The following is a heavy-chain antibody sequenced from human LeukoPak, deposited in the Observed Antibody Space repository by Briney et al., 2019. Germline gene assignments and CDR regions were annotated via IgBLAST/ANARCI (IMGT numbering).Heavy chain of an antibody. CDR1: GFTFTNNW. J-gene: IGHJ4*02. V-gene: IGHV3-7*01. Sequence: GGSLRLSCAASGFTFTNNWMSWVRQAPGKGLEWVANINQDGSVKYYVDSVKGRITISRDNAKNSLYLQINSLRVEDTAVYYCARIGYSSSSEDYWGQGTLVTVSS. CDR3: ARIGYSSSSEDY. D-gene: IGHD6-6*01. CDR2: INQDGSVK.